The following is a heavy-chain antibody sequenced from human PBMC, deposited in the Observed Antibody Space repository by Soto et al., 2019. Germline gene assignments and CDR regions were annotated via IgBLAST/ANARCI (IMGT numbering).Heavy chain of an antibody. J-gene: IGHJ6*02. V-gene: IGHV3-66*01. CDR3: AREVISYSYYYYGMDV. CDR2: IYSGGST. D-gene: IGHD1-26*01. Sequence: RGSLRLSCAASGFTVSSNYMSWVRQAPGKGLEWVSVIYSGGSTYYADSVKGRFTISRDNSKNTLYLQMNSLRAEDTAVYYCAREVISYSYYYYGMDVWGQGTTVTVSS. CDR1: GFTVSSNY.